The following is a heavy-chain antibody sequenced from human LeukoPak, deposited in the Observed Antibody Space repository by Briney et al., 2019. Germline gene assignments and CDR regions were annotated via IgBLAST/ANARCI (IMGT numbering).Heavy chain of an antibody. CDR3: ARDEYGDYGCDR. J-gene: IGHJ5*02. D-gene: IGHD4-17*01. CDR2: LSAGGGST. Sequence: GGSLRLSGAASGFTLSSYALSWVRQAPGKGLDWVSALSAGGGSTYYADSVKGRFTISRDNSKNTLYLQMNSLRAEDTAVYYCARDEYGDYGCDRWGQGTLVTVSS. V-gene: IGHV3-23*01. CDR1: GFTLSSYA.